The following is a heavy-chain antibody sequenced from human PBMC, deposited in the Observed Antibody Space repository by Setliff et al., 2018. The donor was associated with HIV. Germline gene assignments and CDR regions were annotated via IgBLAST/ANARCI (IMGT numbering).Heavy chain of an antibody. CDR2: IGPYNGRT. V-gene: IGHV1-18*01. J-gene: IGHJ4*02. CDR1: GYMFIAYG. Sequence: ASVKVSCKTSGYMFIAYGMSWVRRAPGQGLEWMGWIGPYNGRTEYAQEFQGRVSLTIDTSASTAYMELRSLRSDDTAVYYCARGQVVGYTYSGIELWGQGTLVTVSS. D-gene: IGHD5-18*01. CDR3: ARGQVVGYTYSGIEL.